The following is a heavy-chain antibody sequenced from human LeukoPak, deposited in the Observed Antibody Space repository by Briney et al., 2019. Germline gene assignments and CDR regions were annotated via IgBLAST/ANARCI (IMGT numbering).Heavy chain of an antibody. V-gene: IGHV4-39*01. J-gene: IGHJ4*02. CDR3: ARRRDLFDY. CDR2: IYYSGST. CDR1: GGSISSSSYY. Sequence: SETLSLTCTVSGGSISSSSYYWGWIRQPPGKGLEWIGSIYYSGSTYYNPSLKSRVTISVDTSKNQFSLRLSSVTAADTAVYYCARRRDLFDYWGQGTLVTVSS.